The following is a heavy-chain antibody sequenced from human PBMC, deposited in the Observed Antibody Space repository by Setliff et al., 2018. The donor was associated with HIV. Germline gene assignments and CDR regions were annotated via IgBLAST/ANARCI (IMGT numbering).Heavy chain of an antibody. D-gene: IGHD3-22*01. CDR1: GYTFTSYY. V-gene: IGHV1-46*01. CDR2: INPSGGSA. CDR3: ARDYFDSSAYHYGFGAFDI. J-gene: IGHJ3*02. Sequence: VASVKVSCKASGYTFTSYYLHWVRQAPGQGLEWMGMINPSGGSASYAQKFQGRVTMSRDTSTSTVYMELSSLRSEDTAVYYCARDYFDSSAYHYGFGAFDIWGQGQWSPSPQ.